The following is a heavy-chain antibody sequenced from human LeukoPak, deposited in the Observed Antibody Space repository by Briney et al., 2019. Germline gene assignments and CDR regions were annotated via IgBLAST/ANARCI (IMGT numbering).Heavy chain of an antibody. J-gene: IGHJ6*02. CDR3: ARLHCTSTSCYVDV. CDR1: GDSVSRNSAA. Sequence: SQTLSLTCDISGDSVSRNSAAWNWIRQSPSRGLEWLGRTYYRSKWSNDYAVSVKSRITINPDTSKNQFSLQLSSVIPEDTAVYFCARLHCTSTSCYVDVWGQGTTVTVSS. CDR2: TYYRSKWSN. D-gene: IGHD2-2*01. V-gene: IGHV6-1*01.